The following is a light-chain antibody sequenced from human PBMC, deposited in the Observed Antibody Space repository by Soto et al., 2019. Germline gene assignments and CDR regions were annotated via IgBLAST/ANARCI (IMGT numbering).Light chain of an antibody. V-gene: IGKV3D-20*02. Sequence: EIVLTQSPGTLSLSPGERATPSCRASQSVSSRFLAWYQQKPGQAPRLLIYAASSRATGIPDRFSGSGSGTDFTLTISSLEPEDFAVYYCQHRSNWLAFGGGTKVDIK. CDR3: QHRSNWLA. CDR1: QSVSSRF. J-gene: IGKJ4*01. CDR2: AAS.